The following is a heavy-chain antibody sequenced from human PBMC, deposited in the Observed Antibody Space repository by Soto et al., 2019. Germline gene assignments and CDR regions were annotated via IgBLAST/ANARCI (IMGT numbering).Heavy chain of an antibody. J-gene: IGHJ4*02. CDR1: GFSLSTSGVD. CDR3: AHRRPYSNSPEYFFDY. Sequence: QITLKESGPTLVKPTQTLTLTCTFSGFSLSTSGVDVGWIRQPPGKALEWLALIYWDDDKRYKPSLKSRLTITNGTSRNQVVLTMTNMDPLDTATDYCAHRRPYSNSPEYFFDYWGQGTLVTVSS. D-gene: IGHD6-6*01. CDR2: IYWDDDK. V-gene: IGHV2-5*02.